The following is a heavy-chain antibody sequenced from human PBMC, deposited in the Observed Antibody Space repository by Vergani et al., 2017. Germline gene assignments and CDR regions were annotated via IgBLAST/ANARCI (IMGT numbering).Heavy chain of an antibody. J-gene: IGHJ5*02. CDR3: ARDPEINWFDP. CDR2: IIPILGTA. CDR1: GGTFSSYG. Sequence: QVQLVQSGAEVKKPGSSVTVSCKASGGTFSSYGINWVRQAPGQGLEWMGRIIPILGTANYAQKFQGRVTITADESTSTAYMELSSLRSEDAAVYYCARDPEINWFDPWGQGTLVTVSS. V-gene: IGHV1-69*11.